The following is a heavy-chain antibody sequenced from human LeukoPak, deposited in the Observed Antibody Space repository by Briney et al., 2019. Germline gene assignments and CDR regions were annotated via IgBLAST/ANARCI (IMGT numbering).Heavy chain of an antibody. D-gene: IGHD5-18*01. CDR1: GYTFTSYY. CDR2: INPSGGST. V-gene: IGHV1-46*01. Sequence: ASVKVSCKASGYTFTSYYMHWVRQAPGQGLEWMGIINPSGGSTSYAQKFQGRVTMTRDTSTSTVYKELSSLRSEDTAVYYCARTNSWIQLWFTVGDAFDIWGQGTMVTVSS. CDR3: ARTNSWIQLWFTVGDAFDI. J-gene: IGHJ3*02.